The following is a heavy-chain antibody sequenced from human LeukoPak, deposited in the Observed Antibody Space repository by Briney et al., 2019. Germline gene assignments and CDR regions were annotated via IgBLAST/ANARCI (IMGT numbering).Heavy chain of an antibody. Sequence: GASVKVSCKASGGTFSSFGISWVRQAPGQGLEWMGGIIPIFGTANYAQKFQGRVTITADESTSTTYMELSSLRSEDTAVYYCARAEIAVAGTGFDYWGQGTLVTVSS. CDR3: ARAEIAVAGTGFDY. J-gene: IGHJ4*02. CDR1: GGTFSSFG. D-gene: IGHD6-19*01. V-gene: IGHV1-69*13. CDR2: IIPIFGTA.